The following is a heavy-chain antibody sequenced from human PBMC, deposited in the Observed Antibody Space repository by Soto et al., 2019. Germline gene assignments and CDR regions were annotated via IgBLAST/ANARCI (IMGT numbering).Heavy chain of an antibody. J-gene: IGHJ4*02. CDR1: GFTFSSYA. CDR3: AIDIAVAGLFDY. D-gene: IGHD6-19*01. CDR2: ISGSGGST. Sequence: GESLKISCAASGFTFSSYAMSWVRQAPGKGLEWVSAISGSGGSTYYADSVKGRFTISRDNSKNTLYLQMNSLRAEDTAVYYCAIDIAVAGLFDYWGQGTLVTVSS. V-gene: IGHV3-23*01.